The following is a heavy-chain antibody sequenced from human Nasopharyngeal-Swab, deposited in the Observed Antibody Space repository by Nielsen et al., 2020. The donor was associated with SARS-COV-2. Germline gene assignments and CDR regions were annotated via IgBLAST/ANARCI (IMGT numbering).Heavy chain of an antibody. CDR2: IYSGGST. J-gene: IGHJ4*02. V-gene: IGHV3-53*01. CDR3: ASGIAVRYQFDY. D-gene: IGHD6-6*01. CDR1: GFTVSSNY. Sequence: GESLKISCAASGFTVSSNYMSWVRQAPGKGLEWVSVIYSGGSTYYADSVKGRFTISRDNSKNTLYLQMNSLRVEDTAVYYCASGIAVRYQFDYWGQGTLVTVSS.